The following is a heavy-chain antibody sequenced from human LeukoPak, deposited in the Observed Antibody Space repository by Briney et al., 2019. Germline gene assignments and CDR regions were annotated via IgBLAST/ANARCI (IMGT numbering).Heavy chain of an antibody. CDR2: IYYSGST. CDR3: AREKYGSGSYYNV. CDR1: GGSISSYY. Sequence: SETLSLTCTVSGGSISSYYWSRIRQPPGKGLEWIGYIYYSGSTNYNPSLKSRVTISVDTSKNQFSLKLSSVTAADTAVYYCAREKYGSGSYYNVWGQGTLVTVSS. J-gene: IGHJ4*02. D-gene: IGHD3-10*01. V-gene: IGHV4-59*01.